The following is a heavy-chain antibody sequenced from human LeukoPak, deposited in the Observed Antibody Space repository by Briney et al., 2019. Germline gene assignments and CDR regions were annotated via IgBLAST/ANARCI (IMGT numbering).Heavy chain of an antibody. V-gene: IGHV3-48*01. CDR2: ISSSSSTI. CDR3: ARGYSSSWYQFTPYYFDY. Sequence: PGGSLRLSCAASGFTFSSYSMNWVRQAPGKGLERVSYISSSSSTIYYADSVKGRFTISRDNAKNSLYLQMNSLRAEDTAVYYCARGYSSSWYQFTPYYFDYWGQGTLVTVSS. J-gene: IGHJ4*02. CDR1: GFTFSSYS. D-gene: IGHD6-13*01.